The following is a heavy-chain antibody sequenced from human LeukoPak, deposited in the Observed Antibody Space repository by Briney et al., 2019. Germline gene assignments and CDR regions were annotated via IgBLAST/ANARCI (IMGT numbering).Heavy chain of an antibody. Sequence: ASVKVSCKASGYTFTSYGISWVRQAPGQGLEWMGWISAYNGNTNYAQKLQGRVTMTTDTSTSTVYMELRRLRSDDTAVYFCARGGLYCSSTSCYGVDYWGQGTLVTVSS. CDR2: ISAYNGNT. J-gene: IGHJ4*02. V-gene: IGHV1-18*01. CDR3: ARGGLYCSSTSCYGVDY. CDR1: GYTFTSYG. D-gene: IGHD2-2*01.